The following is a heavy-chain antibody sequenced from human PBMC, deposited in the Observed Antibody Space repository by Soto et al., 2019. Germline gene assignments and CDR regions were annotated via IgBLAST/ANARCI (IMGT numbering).Heavy chain of an antibody. J-gene: IGHJ3*02. V-gene: IGHV3-30-3*01. D-gene: IGHD4-17*01. CDR2: ISYDGSNK. CDR3: ARDANDDYGDSEDAFDI. CDR1: GFTFSSYA. Sequence: QVQLVESGGGVVQPGRSLRLSCAASGFTFSSYAMHWVRQAPGKGLEWVAVISYDGSNKYYADSVKGRFTISRDNSKNTLYLQMNSLRAEDTAVYYCARDANDDYGDSEDAFDIWGHGTMVTVSS.